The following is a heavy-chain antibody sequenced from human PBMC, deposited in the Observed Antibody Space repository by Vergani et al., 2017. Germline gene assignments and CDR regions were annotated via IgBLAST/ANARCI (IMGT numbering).Heavy chain of an antibody. CDR2: IIPIFGTA. CDR3: ARGRTIFGVVITDFDY. CDR1: GGTFSSYA. D-gene: IGHD3-3*01. V-gene: IGHV1-69*06. J-gene: IGHJ4*02. Sequence: QVQLVQSGAEVKKPGSSVKVSCKASGGTFSSYAISWVRQAPGQGLEWMGGIIPIFGTANYAQKFQGRVTMTRNTSISTAYMELSSLRSEDTAVYYCARGRTIFGVVITDFDYWGQGTLVTVSS.